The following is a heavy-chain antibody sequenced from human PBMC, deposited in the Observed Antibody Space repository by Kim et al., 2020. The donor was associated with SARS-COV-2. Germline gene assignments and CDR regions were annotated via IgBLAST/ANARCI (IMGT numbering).Heavy chain of an antibody. D-gene: IGHD1-26*01. V-gene: IGHV4-61*01. Sequence: SETLSLTCTVSGGSVSSGSYYWSWMRQPPGKGLEWIGYIYYSGTTNYNPSLKSRVTISLDTSKNQFSLNLSSVTAADTAVYYCARSGASLGGYWGQGSLVTVSS. CDR2: IYYSGTT. CDR3: ARSGASLGGY. J-gene: IGHJ4*02. CDR1: GGSVSSGSYY.